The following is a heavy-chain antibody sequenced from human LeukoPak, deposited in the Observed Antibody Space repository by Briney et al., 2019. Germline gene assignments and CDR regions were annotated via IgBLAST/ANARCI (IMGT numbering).Heavy chain of an antibody. Sequence: PGGSLRLSCAASGFTFSSYWMHWVRQAPGEGLVWVSRIKSDGSVTWYADSVKGRFTISRDNVKNMLYLQMNSLRAEDTAVYYCARAGGAAAGYNWFDPWGQGTLVTVSS. CDR2: IKSDGSVT. CDR1: GFTFSSYW. CDR3: ARAGGAAAGYNWFDP. D-gene: IGHD6-13*01. V-gene: IGHV3-74*01. J-gene: IGHJ5*02.